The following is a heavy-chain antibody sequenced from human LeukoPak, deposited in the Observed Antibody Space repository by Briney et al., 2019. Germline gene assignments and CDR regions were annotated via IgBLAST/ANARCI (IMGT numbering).Heavy chain of an antibody. CDR2: ISGSGGST. CDR1: GFTFSSYA. CDR3: AKCPSGGCRGYFDY. J-gene: IGHJ4*02. D-gene: IGHD1-26*01. V-gene: IGHV3-23*01. Sequence: GGSLRLSCAASGFTFSSYAMSWVRQAPGKGLEWVSAISGSGGSTYYADSVQGRFTISRDNSKNTLYLQMNSLRAEDTAVYYCAKCPSGGCRGYFDYWGQGTLVTVSS.